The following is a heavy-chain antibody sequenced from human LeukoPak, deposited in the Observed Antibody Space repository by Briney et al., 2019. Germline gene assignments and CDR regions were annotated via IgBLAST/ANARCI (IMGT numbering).Heavy chain of an antibody. CDR3: ARGRRGYSYGYAVGGPRQTGFDY. Sequence: PSETLSLTCTVSGGSISSYYWSWIRQPPGKGLEWIGYIYYSGSTNYNPSLKSRVTISVDTSKNQFSLKLSSVTAADTAVYYCARGRRGYSYGYAVGGPRQTGFDYWGQGTLVTVSS. J-gene: IGHJ4*02. CDR1: GGSISSYY. V-gene: IGHV4-59*12. CDR2: IYYSGST. D-gene: IGHD5-18*01.